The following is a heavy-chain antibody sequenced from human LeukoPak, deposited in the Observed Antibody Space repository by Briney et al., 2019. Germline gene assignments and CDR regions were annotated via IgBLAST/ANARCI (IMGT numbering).Heavy chain of an antibody. CDR3: AGGSPGDYGGYYFDY. CDR2: IYHSGST. CDR1: DGSISTYY. D-gene: IGHD4-17*01. J-gene: IGHJ4*02. V-gene: IGHV4-59*01. Sequence: PSETLSLTCTVSDGSISTYYWSWVRRPPGKGLEWIGYIYHSGSTNYSPSLKSRVTISLDTSKNHFSLNLSSMTAADTAVYYCAGGSPGDYGGYYFDYWGQGTLVTVSS.